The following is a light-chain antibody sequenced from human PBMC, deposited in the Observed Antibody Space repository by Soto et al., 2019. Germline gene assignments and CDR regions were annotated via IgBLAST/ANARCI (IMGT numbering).Light chain of an antibody. Sequence: QSVLTQPPSASGTPGQRVTISCSGSRSNIGSNYVYWYQQFPGTAPKLLIYRNNQRPSGVPDRFSGSKSGTSASLAISGFRSEDEADYYCAAWDDSQSGRVFGGGTKVTVL. CDR2: RNN. J-gene: IGLJ3*02. CDR3: AAWDDSQSGRV. CDR1: RSNIGSNY. V-gene: IGLV1-47*01.